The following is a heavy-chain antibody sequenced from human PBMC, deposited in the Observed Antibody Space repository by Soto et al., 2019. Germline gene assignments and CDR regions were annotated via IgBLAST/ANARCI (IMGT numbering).Heavy chain of an antibody. Sequence: GASVKVSCEASGGTFSSYAISCVRQAPGQGLEWMGGIIPIFGTANYAQKFQGRVTITADESTSTAYMELSSLRSEDTAVYYCAMADIVVVPAAIPGWFDPWGQGTLVTVSS. V-gene: IGHV1-69*13. CDR1: GGTFSSYA. D-gene: IGHD2-2*01. CDR3: AMADIVVVPAAIPGWFDP. J-gene: IGHJ5*02. CDR2: IIPIFGTA.